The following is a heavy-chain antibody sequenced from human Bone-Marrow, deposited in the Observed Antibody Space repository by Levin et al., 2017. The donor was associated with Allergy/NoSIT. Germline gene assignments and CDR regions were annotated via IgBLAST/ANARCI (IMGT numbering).Heavy chain of an antibody. CDR1: GFSFSGYN. CDR2: IGSSSSTI. CDR3: ARVDHYYDSSGTRHWFFDL. Sequence: GESLKISCAASGFSFSGYNMNWVRQAPGKGLEWVSYIGSSSSTIYYADSVKGRFTISRDNVKNSLYLQMNSLRDEDTALYYCARVDHYYDSSGTRHWFFDLLGRGTLVIVSS. D-gene: IGHD3-22*01. V-gene: IGHV3-48*02. J-gene: IGHJ2*01.